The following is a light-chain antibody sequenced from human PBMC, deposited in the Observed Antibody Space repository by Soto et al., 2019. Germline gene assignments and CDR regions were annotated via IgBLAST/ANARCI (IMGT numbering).Light chain of an antibody. CDR3: SSYAGSNMWV. J-gene: IGLJ3*02. Sequence: QSALTQSPSASGSPGQSVTISCTGPSSDVGNYKYVSWYQQHPGKAPKLMIYEVSKRPSGVPYRFSGSKSGNTASLTVSGLQVEDEADYYCSSYAGSNMWVFGGGNKITVL. V-gene: IGLV2-8*01. CDR2: EVS. CDR1: SSDVGNYKY.